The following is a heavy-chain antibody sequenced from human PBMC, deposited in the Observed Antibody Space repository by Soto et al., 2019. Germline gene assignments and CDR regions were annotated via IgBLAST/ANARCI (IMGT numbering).Heavy chain of an antibody. CDR3: ARVSSGYDWVSGWSPRWYYGMEV. V-gene: IGHV3-30-3*01. CDR2: ISYDGSKK. Sequence: QVQLVESGGGVVQPGRSLRLSCAASGFTFSSYAMHWVRQAPGKGLEWVAVISYDGSKKYYADSVKGRFTISRDNSKKTLYLQMNSLRAEDTAVYYGARVSSGYDWVSGWSPRWYYGMEVWGQGTTVTVSS. D-gene: IGHD5-12*01. J-gene: IGHJ6*02. CDR1: GFTFSSYA.